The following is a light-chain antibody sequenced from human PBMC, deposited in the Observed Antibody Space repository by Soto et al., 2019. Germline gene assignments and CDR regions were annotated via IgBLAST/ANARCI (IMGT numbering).Light chain of an antibody. J-gene: IGKJ2*01. CDR3: QQANSFPFT. Sequence: DLQMIQSPSSVSASVGDRVSITCRASQDISTWLAWFQQKPGQAPKLLIYAASNLHTDVPSRFGGSGSGTDFTLTIRGLRAEDFATYYCQQANSFPFTFGQGTRLE. CDR1: QDISTW. V-gene: IGKV1-12*01. CDR2: AAS.